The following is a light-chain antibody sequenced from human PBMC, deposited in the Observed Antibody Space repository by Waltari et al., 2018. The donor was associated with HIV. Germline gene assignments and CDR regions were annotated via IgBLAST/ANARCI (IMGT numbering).Light chain of an antibody. V-gene: IGLV3-19*01. Sequence: STELTQDPAVTVALGQTVRITCQGDSVRSYDASWYQQKPGHAPALVIYGKNNRPSGIPDRCSGSASGNTAALTITGAQAEDESDYYCNSRDNSSKHYVFGSGTKVTVL. CDR3: NSRDNSSKHYV. CDR1: SVRSYD. J-gene: IGLJ1*01. CDR2: GKN.